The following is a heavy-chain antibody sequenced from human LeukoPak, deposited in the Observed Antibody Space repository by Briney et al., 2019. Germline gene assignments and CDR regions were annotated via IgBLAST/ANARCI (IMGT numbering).Heavy chain of an antibody. CDR2: ISSSGSTI. Sequence: GGSLRLSCTASGFTFNNYWMNWIRQAPGKGLEWVSYISSSGSTIYYADSVKGRFTISRDNAKNSLYLQMNSLRAEDTAVYYCARVSSSWYGHDAFDIWGQGTMVTVSS. CDR1: GFTFNNYW. D-gene: IGHD6-13*01. V-gene: IGHV3-11*04. CDR3: ARVSSSWYGHDAFDI. J-gene: IGHJ3*02.